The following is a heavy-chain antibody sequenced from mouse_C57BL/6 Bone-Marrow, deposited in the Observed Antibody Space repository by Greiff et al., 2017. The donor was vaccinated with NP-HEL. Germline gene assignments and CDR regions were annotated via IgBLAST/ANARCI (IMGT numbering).Heavy chain of an antibody. Sequence: EVKLQESGGGLVQPGGSLSLSCAASGFTFTDYYMSWVRQPPGKALEWLGFIRNKANGYTTEYSASVKGRFTISRDNSQSILYLQMNALRAEDSATYYCARLKDYFDYWGQGTTLTVSS. CDR2: IRNKANGYTT. V-gene: IGHV7-3*01. D-gene: IGHD1-3*01. CDR1: GFTFTDYY. J-gene: IGHJ2*01. CDR3: ARLKDYFDY.